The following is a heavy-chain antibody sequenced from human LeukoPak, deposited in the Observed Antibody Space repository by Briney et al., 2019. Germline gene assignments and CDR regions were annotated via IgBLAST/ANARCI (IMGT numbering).Heavy chain of an antibody. CDR3: ARDRDRSGSQSY. V-gene: IGHV1-18*01. J-gene: IGHJ4*02. D-gene: IGHD1-26*01. CDR1: GYDFTSVG. CDR2: ISPYNGNT. Sequence: ASVKVSFKASGYDFTSVGITWVRRAPGQGLEWMGWISPYNGNTRYAQKFQGRVAMTTDTSTTTAYMELRTLRSDDTAVYYCARDRDRSGSQSYWGQGTLVTVSS.